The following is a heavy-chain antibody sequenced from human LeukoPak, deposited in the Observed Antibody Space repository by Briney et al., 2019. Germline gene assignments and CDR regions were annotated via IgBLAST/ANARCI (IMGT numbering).Heavy chain of an antibody. CDR2: SYHSGST. D-gene: IGHD1-26*01. CDR3: ARRATPAGYFDS. CDR1: GGSISSGGYS. Sequence: SETLSLTCAVSGGSISSGGYSWSWIRQPPGKGLEWIGYSYHSGSTYYNPSLNSRVTTFADRSKNQFTLKLSSVTAAHKAVSSCARRATPAGYFDSSGHGIMVTVSS. V-gene: IGHV4-30-2*01. J-gene: IGHJ4*01.